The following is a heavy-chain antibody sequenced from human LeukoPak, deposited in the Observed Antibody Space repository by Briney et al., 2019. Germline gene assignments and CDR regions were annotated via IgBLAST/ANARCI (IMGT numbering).Heavy chain of an antibody. J-gene: IGHJ4*02. Sequence: AVKVSCKASGGTFSSYAISWVRQAPGQGLEWMGRIIPIFGTANYAQKFQGRVTITTDESTSTAYMELSSLRSEDTAVYYCATNYYGSGGVFDYWGQGTLVTVSS. CDR2: IIPIFGTA. CDR3: ATNYYGSGGVFDY. V-gene: IGHV1-69*05. CDR1: GGTFSSYA. D-gene: IGHD3-10*01.